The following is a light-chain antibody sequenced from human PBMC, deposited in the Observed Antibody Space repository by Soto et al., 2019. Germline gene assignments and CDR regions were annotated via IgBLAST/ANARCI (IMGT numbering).Light chain of an antibody. CDR1: QSVSGN. J-gene: IGKJ3*01. Sequence: EIVMTQSPATLSVSPGERATLSCRASQSVSGNLAWYQQKPGQAPRLLIYAASTRAIGIPARFSGSGSGTEFPLTISSLQSEDFAVYYCQQLHNWPPITFGPGTKVDIK. V-gene: IGKV3-15*01. CDR2: AAS. CDR3: QQLHNWPPIT.